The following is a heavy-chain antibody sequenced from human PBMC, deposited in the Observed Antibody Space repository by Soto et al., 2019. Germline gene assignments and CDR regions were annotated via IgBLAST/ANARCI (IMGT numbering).Heavy chain of an antibody. J-gene: IGHJ4*02. CDR1: GYTFTSFD. Sequence: ASVKVSCKASGYTFTSFDTNWVRQATGQGLEWMGWMNPNSGNTGYAQKFQGRGTMTRNTSISTAYMELSSLRSEDTAVYYCARGITYYDFWSGYDFDDWGQGTLVTVSS. D-gene: IGHD3-3*01. CDR2: MNPNSGNT. CDR3: ARGITYYDFWSGYDFDD. V-gene: IGHV1-8*01.